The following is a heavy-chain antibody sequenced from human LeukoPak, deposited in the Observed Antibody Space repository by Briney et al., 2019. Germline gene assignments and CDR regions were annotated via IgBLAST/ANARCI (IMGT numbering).Heavy chain of an antibody. D-gene: IGHD6-19*01. CDR1: GYTFTSYD. Sequence: ASVKVSCKASGYTFTSYDINWVRQVTGQGLEWMGWMTPNSGNTGYAQKFQGRVTMTRNTSISTAYMELSSLRSEDTAVYYCARATSSGWYWMDYWGQGTQVTVSS. CDR2: MTPNSGNT. J-gene: IGHJ4*02. V-gene: IGHV1-8*01. CDR3: ARATSSGWYWMDY.